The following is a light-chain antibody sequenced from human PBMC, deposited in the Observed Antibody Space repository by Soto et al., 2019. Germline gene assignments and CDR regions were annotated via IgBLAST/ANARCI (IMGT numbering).Light chain of an antibody. CDR3: QSYDSSLRAWV. J-gene: IGLJ3*02. CDR1: SSNIGAGYV. Sequence: QSVLTQPPSVSGAPGQRVTISCTGSSSNIGAGYVVHWYHHLPGTAPKLLIYGNTNRPSGISDRFSASKSGSSASLAITGLQAEDEADYYCQSYDSSLRAWVFGGGTKVTVL. CDR2: GNT. V-gene: IGLV1-40*01.